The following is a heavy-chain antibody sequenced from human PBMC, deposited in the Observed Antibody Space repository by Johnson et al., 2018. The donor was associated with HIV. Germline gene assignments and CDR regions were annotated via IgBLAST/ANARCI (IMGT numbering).Heavy chain of an antibody. CDR3: ARELPSYDILTGPGAFDI. J-gene: IGHJ3*02. CDR1: GFTFSSYW. V-gene: IGHV3-74*01. CDR2: INSDGSST. Sequence: VQLVESGGGLVQPGGSLRLSCAASGFTFSSYWMHWVRQAPGKGLVWVSRINSDGSSTSYAASVKGRFTISRDNAKNTLYLQMNSLRAEDTAVYYCARELPSYDILTGPGAFDIWGQGTMVTVSS. D-gene: IGHD3-9*01.